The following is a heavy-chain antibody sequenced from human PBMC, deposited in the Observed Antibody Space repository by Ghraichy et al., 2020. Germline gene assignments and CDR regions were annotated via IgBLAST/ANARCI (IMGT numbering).Heavy chain of an antibody. D-gene: IGHD3-16*01. CDR1: GYTFTSYG. CDR2: ISAYNGNT. J-gene: IGHJ6*02. Sequence: ASVKVSCKASGYTFTSYGISWVRQAPGQGLEWMGWISAYNGNTNYAQKLQGRVTMTTDTSTSTAYMELRSLRSDDTAVYYCARVDWGGAGKYYYNAMDVWGQGTTVTVSS. V-gene: IGHV1-18*04. CDR3: ARVDWGGAGKYYYNAMDV.